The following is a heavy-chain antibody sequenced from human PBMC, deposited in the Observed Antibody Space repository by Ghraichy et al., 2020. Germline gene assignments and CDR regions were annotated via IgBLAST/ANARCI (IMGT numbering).Heavy chain of an antibody. J-gene: IGHJ4*02. CDR2: INHSGST. Sequence: SETLSLTCAVYGGSFSGYYWSWIRQPPGKGLEWIGEINHSGSTNYNPSLKSRVTISVDTSKNQFSLKLSSVTAADTAVYYCARGRRAAGANHFDYWGQGTLVTVSS. D-gene: IGHD6-25*01. CDR1: GGSFSGYY. CDR3: ARGRRAAGANHFDY. V-gene: IGHV4-34*01.